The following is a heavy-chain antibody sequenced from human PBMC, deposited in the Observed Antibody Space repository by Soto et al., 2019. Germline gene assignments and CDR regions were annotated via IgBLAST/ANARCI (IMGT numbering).Heavy chain of an antibody. CDR3: ARNYDSSGYYPSYYFDD. CDR2: TYYRSKWYN. Sequence: SQTLSLTCAISGDSVPSNSAAWNWIRQSPSRGLEWLGRTYYRSKWYNDYAVSVKSRITINPDTSKNQFSLQLNSVTPEDTAVYYCARNYDSSGYYPSYYFDDWGQGTLVTVSS. D-gene: IGHD3-22*01. CDR1: GDSVPSNSAA. J-gene: IGHJ4*02. V-gene: IGHV6-1*01.